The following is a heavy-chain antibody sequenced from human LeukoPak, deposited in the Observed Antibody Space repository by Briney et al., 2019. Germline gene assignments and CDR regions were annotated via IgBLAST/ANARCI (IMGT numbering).Heavy chain of an antibody. CDR3: ARGTTVAATRSFDY. J-gene: IGHJ4*02. V-gene: IGHV1-69*04. CDR2: IIPILGIA. D-gene: IGHD6-19*01. CDR1: GGTFSSYA. Sequence: SVKVSCKASGGTFSSYAISWVRQAPGQGLEWMVRIIPILGIANYAQKFQGRVTITADKSTSTAYMELSSLRSEDTAVYYCARGTTVAATRSFDYWGQGTLVTVSS.